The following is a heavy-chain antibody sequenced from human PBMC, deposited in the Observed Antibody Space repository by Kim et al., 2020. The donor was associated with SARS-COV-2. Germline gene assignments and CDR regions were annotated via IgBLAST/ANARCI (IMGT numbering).Heavy chain of an antibody. Sequence: NPSLKSRVTISVDTSKNQFSLKLSSVTAADTAVYYCARDPESFRSSKGPYWGQGTLVTVSS. D-gene: IGHD6-13*01. V-gene: IGHV4-30-2*04. J-gene: IGHJ4*02. CDR3: ARDPESFRSSKGPY.